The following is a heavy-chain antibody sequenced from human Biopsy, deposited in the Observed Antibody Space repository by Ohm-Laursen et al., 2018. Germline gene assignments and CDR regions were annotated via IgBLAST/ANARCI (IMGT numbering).Heavy chain of an antibody. CDR3: ARVAGGHAYYYGMDV. Sequence: GTLSLTCSVSGYSVTNDYYWGWIRQPPGKGLEWIGNIYYDGITYYNPSLKSRVAMSVDTSKNQFSLRLTSVTAADTAVYYCARVAGGHAYYYGMDVWGQGTTVIVSS. J-gene: IGHJ6*02. CDR2: IYYDGIT. D-gene: IGHD5-12*01. V-gene: IGHV4-38-2*02. CDR1: GYSVTNDYY.